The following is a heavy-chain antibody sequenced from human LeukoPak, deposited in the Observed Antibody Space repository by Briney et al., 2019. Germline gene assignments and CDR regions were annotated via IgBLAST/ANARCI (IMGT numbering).Heavy chain of an antibody. Sequence: PGGSLRLSCAASGFTFSSYAMSWVRQAPGKGLEWVGRIKSKTDGGTTDYAAPVKGRFTTSRDDSKNTVYLQMNSLTTEDTAVYFCARRDTAMVRVDYWGQGTLVTVSS. CDR3: ARRDTAMVRVDY. J-gene: IGHJ4*02. CDR2: IKSKTDGGTT. V-gene: IGHV3-15*01. CDR1: GFTFSSYA. D-gene: IGHD5-18*01.